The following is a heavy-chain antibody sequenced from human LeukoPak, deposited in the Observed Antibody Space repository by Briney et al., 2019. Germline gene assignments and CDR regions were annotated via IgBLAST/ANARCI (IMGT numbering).Heavy chain of an antibody. Sequence: PGESLRLSCAASGFTFSSYSMNWVRQAPGXXXXXXXXISSSSSYIYYADSVKGRFTISRDNAKNSLYLQMNSLRAEDTAVYYCARAFTVATMNAFDYWGQGTLVTVSS. V-gene: IGHV3-21*01. CDR2: ISSSSSYI. CDR1: GFTFSSYS. J-gene: IGHJ4*02. CDR3: ARAFTVATMNAFDY. D-gene: IGHD5-12*01.